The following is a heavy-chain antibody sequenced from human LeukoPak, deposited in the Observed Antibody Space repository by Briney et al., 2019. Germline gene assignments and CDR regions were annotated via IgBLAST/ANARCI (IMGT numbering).Heavy chain of an antibody. Sequence: GASVKVSCKASGYTFTSYDINWVRQATGQGLEWMGWMNPNSGNTGYAQKFQGRVTITRNTSISTAYMELSSLRSEDTAVYYCAGGLDEAYYDFWSGYYTAYPFDYWGQGTLVTVSS. CDR3: AGGLDEAYYDFWSGYYTAYPFDY. V-gene: IGHV1-8*03. D-gene: IGHD3-3*01. J-gene: IGHJ4*02. CDR1: GYTFTSYD. CDR2: MNPNSGNT.